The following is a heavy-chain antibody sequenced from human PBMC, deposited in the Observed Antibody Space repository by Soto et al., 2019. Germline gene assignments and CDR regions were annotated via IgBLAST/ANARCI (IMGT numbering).Heavy chain of an antibody. Sequence: QVQLVESGGGVVQPGRSLRLSCAASGFTFSSYGMHWVRQAPGKGLEWVAVISYDGSNKYYADSVKGRFTISRDNSKNTLYLQMNSLRAEDTAVYYCAKGKYYYDSSGYYYFDYWGQGTLVTVSS. CDR3: AKGKYYYDSSGYYYFDY. J-gene: IGHJ4*02. CDR2: ISYDGSNK. V-gene: IGHV3-30*18. CDR1: GFTFSSYG. D-gene: IGHD3-22*01.